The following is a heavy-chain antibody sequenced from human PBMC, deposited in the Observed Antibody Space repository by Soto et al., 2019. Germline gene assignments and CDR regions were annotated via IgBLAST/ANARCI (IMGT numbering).Heavy chain of an antibody. CDR2: INADYGNT. J-gene: IGHJ6*02. Sequence: QAQLVQSGAEVRNPGASVKVSCKASGYTFYSHSISWVRQAPGQGLEWMGRINADYGNTQYAQKFRGRVTMTTDTSTTTVYMELTNLRSDDTAVYYCARYIQGDYYYGMDVWGQGTTVTVSS. V-gene: IGHV1-18*01. CDR3: ARYIQGDYYYGMDV. CDR1: GYTFYSHS. D-gene: IGHD5-18*01.